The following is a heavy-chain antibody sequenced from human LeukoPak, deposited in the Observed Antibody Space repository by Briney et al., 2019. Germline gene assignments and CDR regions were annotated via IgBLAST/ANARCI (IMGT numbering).Heavy chain of an antibody. CDR3: AKDIVIRAGKWDGFSS. CDR1: GFRFGDYS. D-gene: IGHD1-26*01. V-gene: IGHV3-9*01. CDR2: LTWNSAII. J-gene: IGHJ3*01. Sequence: GGSLRLSCAASGFRFGDYSMHWVRQAPGKGLEWVSGLTWNSAIIGYADSVKGRFTISRDNAKNSLYLQMNSLSAEDTALYYCAKDIVIRAGKWDGFSSWGQGTKVTVFS.